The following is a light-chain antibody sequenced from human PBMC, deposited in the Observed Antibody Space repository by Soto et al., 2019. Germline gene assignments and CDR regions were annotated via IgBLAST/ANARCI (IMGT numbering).Light chain of an antibody. CDR3: QHFGNSQYT. Sequence: IVLTQSPATLSLSPGEGATLSCRASQSIFSPYLAWYQQIPGQPPRLLIYSTSTRATGVPDRFSGSGSGTDFTLTIRRLEPGDFAVYYCQHFGNSQYTFGQGTKLEIK. V-gene: IGKV3-20*01. J-gene: IGKJ2*01. CDR1: QSIFSPY. CDR2: STS.